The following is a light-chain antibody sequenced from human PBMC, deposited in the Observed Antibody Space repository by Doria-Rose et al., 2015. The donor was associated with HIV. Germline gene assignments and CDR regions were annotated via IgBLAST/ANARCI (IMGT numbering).Light chain of an antibody. CDR2: DAS. V-gene: IGKV3-11*01. Sequence: TQSPATLSLSPGERATLSCRASQSVSSYLVWYQQKPGQAPRLLIYDASNRATGIPARFSGSGSGTDFTLTISSLEPEDFAVYYCQQRNSWPTFGGGTKVEI. CDR1: QSVSSY. CDR3: QQRNSWPT. J-gene: IGKJ4*01.